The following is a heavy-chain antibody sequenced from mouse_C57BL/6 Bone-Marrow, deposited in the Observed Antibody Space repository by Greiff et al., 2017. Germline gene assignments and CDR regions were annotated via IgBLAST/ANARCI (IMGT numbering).Heavy chain of an antibody. CDR2: IDPENGDT. Sequence: VQLQQSGAELVRPGASVKLSCTASGFNIKDDYMHWVKQRPEPGLEWIGWIDPENGDTEYASKFQGKATITADTSSNTAYLQLSSRTSEEPAVYYCTVDGYSRWYFDDWCTGTTVTVSS. CDR1: GFNIKDDY. D-gene: IGHD2-3*01. V-gene: IGHV14-4*01. J-gene: IGHJ1*03. CDR3: TVDGYSRWYFDD.